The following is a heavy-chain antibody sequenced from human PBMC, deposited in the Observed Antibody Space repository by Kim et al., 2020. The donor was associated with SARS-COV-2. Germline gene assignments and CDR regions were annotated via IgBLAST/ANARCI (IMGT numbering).Heavy chain of an antibody. CDR2: GT. Sequence: GTKDGRKFQGRVTMTRETSISTAYMELGRLRADDTAVYYCARVRGSGIDYWGQGTLVTVSS. V-gene: IGHV1-2*02. D-gene: IGHD2-15*01. CDR3: ARVRGSGIDY. J-gene: IGHJ4*02.